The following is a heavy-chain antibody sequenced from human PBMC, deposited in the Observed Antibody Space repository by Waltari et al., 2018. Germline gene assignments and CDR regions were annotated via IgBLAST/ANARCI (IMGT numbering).Heavy chain of an antibody. CDR1: GDSVTSPNW. CDR3: ARDRGRGLYLDV. D-gene: IGHD2-15*01. V-gene: IGHV4-4*02. J-gene: IGHJ4*02. Sequence: QLQLQESGPGLVKPSGTLSLSCAVSGDSVTSPNWWSWVRQSPQRGLEWIGQVLSTGKTNYSPSFVSRVTMSLDASNNHFSLKLTSATAADTAVYYCARDRGRGLYLDVWGPGTLVTVSP. CDR2: VLSTGKT.